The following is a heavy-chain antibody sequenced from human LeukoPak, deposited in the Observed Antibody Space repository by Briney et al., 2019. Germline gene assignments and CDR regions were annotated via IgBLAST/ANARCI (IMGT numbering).Heavy chain of an antibody. CDR1: GYTLSEFS. V-gene: IGHV1-24*01. CDR2: FHPEDGEA. J-gene: IGHJ4*02. Sequence: ASVKVSCKVSGYTLSEFSMHWVRQAPGRGLEWLGGFHPEDGEAIYAQRFQGRVTMTEDTSSDTAYMELSSLRSEDTAVYYCSTGSFHFDYWGQGTLVTVSS. D-gene: IGHD3-3*02. CDR3: STGSFHFDY.